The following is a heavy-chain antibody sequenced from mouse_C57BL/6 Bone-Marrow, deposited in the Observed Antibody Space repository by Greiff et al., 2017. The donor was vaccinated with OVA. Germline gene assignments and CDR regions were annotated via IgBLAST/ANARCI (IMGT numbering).Heavy chain of an antibody. D-gene: IGHD2-1*01. J-gene: IGHJ2*01. CDR2: INPNNGGT. Sequence: DVKLQESGPELVKPGASVKMSCKASGYTFTDYNMHWVKQSHGKSLEWIGYINPNNGGTSYNQKFKGKATLTVNKSSSTAYMELRSLTSEDSAVYYCAKHLPFDYWGQGTTLTVSS. V-gene: IGHV1-22*01. CDR3: AKHLPFDY. CDR1: GYTFTDYN.